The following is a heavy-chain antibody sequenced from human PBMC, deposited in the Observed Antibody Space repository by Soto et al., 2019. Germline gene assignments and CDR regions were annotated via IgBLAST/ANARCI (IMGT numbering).Heavy chain of an antibody. J-gene: IGHJ6*02. CDR3: ARRITIFGVVIVVYGMDV. D-gene: IGHD3-3*01. Sequence: GGSLRLSCAASGFTFSSYSMNWVRQAPGKGLEWVSYISSSSSTIYYADSVKGRFTISRDNAKNSLYLQMNSLRDEDTAVYYCARRITIFGVVIVVYGMDVWGQGTTVTVSS. V-gene: IGHV3-48*02. CDR1: GFTFSSYS. CDR2: ISSSSSTI.